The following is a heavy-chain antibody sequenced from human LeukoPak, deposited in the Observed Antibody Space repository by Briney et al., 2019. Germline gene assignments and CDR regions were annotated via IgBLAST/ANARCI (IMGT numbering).Heavy chain of an antibody. D-gene: IGHD3-3*01. CDR3: ARSDYVFWSLDY. CDR1: GFTFSSYT. CDR2: IGTSSTTI. Sequence: GGSLRLSCAASGFTFSSYTMNWVRQPPGKGLEWVSNIGTSSTTIYYADSVKGRFTISRDNAKNTLYLQMNSLRGEDTAVYYCARSDYVFWSLDYWGQGTLVTVSS. V-gene: IGHV3-48*01. J-gene: IGHJ4*02.